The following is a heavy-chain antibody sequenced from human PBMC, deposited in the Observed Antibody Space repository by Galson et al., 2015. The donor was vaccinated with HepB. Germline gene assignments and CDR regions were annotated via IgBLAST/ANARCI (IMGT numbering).Heavy chain of an antibody. J-gene: IGHJ6*02. Sequence: SVKVSCKASGGTFSSYAISWVRQAPGQGLEWMGRIIPILGIANYAQKFQGRVTITADKSTSTAYMELSSLRSEDTAVYYCAIFPSGVRDYYYYYGMDVWGQGTTVTVSS. CDR3: AIFPSGVRDYYYYYGMDV. V-gene: IGHV1-69*04. CDR1: GGTFSSYA. CDR2: IIPILGIA. D-gene: IGHD3-10*01.